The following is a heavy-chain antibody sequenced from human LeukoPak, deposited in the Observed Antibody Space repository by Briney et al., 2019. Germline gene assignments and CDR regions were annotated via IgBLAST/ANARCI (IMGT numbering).Heavy chain of an antibody. V-gene: IGHV4-31*03. CDR3: ARVGGTIFGVVIRDYYYGMDV. D-gene: IGHD3-3*01. Sequence: SQTLSLTCTVSGGSISSGGYYWSWIRQHPGKGLEWIGYIYYSGSTYYNPSLKSRVTISVDTSKNQFSLKLSSVTAADTAVYYCARVGGTIFGVVIRDYYYGMDVWGQGTTVTVSS. CDR1: GGSISSGGYY. J-gene: IGHJ6*02. CDR2: IYYSGST.